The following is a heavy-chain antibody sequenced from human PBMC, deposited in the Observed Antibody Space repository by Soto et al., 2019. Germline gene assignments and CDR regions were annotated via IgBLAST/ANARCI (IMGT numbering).Heavy chain of an antibody. V-gene: IGHV3-30-3*01. CDR2: ISYDGSNK. CDR3: ASPPTINVESYSSGYQLDY. D-gene: IGHD3-22*01. J-gene: IGHJ4*02. Sequence: QVQLVESGGGVVQPGRSLRLSCAASGFTFSSYAMHWVRQAPGKGLEWVAVISYDGSNKYYADSVKGRFTISRDNSKNTLYLQMNRLRAEDTAVYYCASPPTINVESYSSGYQLDYWGQGTLVTVSS. CDR1: GFTFSSYA.